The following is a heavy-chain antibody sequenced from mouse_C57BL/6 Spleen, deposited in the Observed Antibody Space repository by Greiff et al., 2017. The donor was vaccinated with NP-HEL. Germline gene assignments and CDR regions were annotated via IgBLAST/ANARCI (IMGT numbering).Heavy chain of an antibody. V-gene: IGHV1-15*01. Sequence: QVQLKQSGAELVRPGASVTLSCKASGYTFTDYEMHWVKQTPVHGLEWIGAIDPETGGTAYNQKFKGKAILTADKSSSTAYMELRSLTSEDSAVYYCTRPFDYWGQGTTLTVSS. CDR2: IDPETGGT. CDR3: TRPFDY. CDR1: GYTFTDYE. J-gene: IGHJ2*01.